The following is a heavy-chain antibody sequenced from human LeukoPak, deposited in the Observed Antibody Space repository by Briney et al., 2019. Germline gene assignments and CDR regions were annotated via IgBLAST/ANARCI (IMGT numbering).Heavy chain of an antibody. V-gene: IGHV3-74*01. CDR2: INSDGSST. CDR1: GFTFSRYW. CDR3: ARSPLSMVRGVILGYYYYYMDV. D-gene: IGHD3-10*01. J-gene: IGHJ6*03. Sequence: GGSLRLSCAASGFTFSRYWMHWVRQAPGKGLVWVSRINSDGSSTSYADSVKGRFTISRDNSENTLYLQMNSLRAEDTAVYYCARSPLSMVRGVILGYYYYYMDVWGKGTTVTISS.